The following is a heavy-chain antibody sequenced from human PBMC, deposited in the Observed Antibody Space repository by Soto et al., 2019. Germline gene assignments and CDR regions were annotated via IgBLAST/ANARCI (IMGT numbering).Heavy chain of an antibody. Sequence: PSETLSLTCTVSGGSISSYYWSWIRQPPGKGLEWIGYIYYSGSTNYNPSLKSRVTISVDTSKNQFSLKLSSVTAADTAVYYCARSPLAARPYYFDYWGQGTLVTVSS. CDR1: GGSISSYY. CDR2: IYYSGST. CDR3: ARSPLAARPYYFDY. D-gene: IGHD6-6*01. V-gene: IGHV4-59*01. J-gene: IGHJ4*02.